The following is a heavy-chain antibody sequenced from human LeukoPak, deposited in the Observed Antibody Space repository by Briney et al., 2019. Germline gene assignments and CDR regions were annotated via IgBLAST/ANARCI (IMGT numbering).Heavy chain of an antibody. D-gene: IGHD3-10*01. CDR2: IDPSVGST. V-gene: IGHV1-46*01. CDR1: GYSFTSYY. CDR3: ARGLTDGSGIHLNWFDP. Sequence: ASVKVSCKASGYSFTSYYMNWVRQAPGQGLEWVGIIDPSVGSTSYAQKFQGRVTMTRDTSTATVYMELSSLRSEDTAVYYCARGLTDGSGIHLNWFDPWGQGTLVTVSS. J-gene: IGHJ5*02.